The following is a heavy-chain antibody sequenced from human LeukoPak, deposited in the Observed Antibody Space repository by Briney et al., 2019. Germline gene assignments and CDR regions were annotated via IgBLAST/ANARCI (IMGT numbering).Heavy chain of an antibody. J-gene: IGHJ3*02. Sequence: GASVKVSCKASGYTFTGYYMHWVRQAPGQGLEWMGWINPNSGGANYAQKFQGSVTMTRDTSISTAYMELSRLRSDDTAVYYCVRGVVPAAMSTRSDAFDIWGQGTMVTVSS. CDR1: GYTFTGYY. D-gene: IGHD2-2*01. CDR2: INPNSGGA. V-gene: IGHV1-2*02. CDR3: VRGVVPAAMSTRSDAFDI.